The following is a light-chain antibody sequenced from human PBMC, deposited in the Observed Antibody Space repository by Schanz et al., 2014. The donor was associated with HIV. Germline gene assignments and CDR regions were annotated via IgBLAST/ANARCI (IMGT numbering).Light chain of an antibody. V-gene: IGKV3-20*01. J-gene: IGKJ4*01. CDR1: QRLSSSY. CDR2: ATS. CDR3: QQTNSFPRT. Sequence: EIVLTQSPGSLSLSPGGRATLSCGASQRLSSSYLAWYQQKRDQPPRLVIYATSTRAAGIPDRFSGTGSGTDFTLTISSLQPEDFATYYCQQTNSFPRTFGGGTKVDFK.